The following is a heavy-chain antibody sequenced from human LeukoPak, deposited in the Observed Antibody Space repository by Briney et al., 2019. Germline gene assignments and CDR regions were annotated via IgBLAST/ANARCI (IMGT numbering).Heavy chain of an antibody. Sequence: SETLSLTYTVSGGSVTSGNYWNWIRQPAGKGLEWIGRIHTNGGASYNPSLKSRVTISIDASKNQFPLKLSSVTAADTAVYYCAREPPGYWGQGILVTVSS. J-gene: IGHJ4*02. CDR2: IHTNGGA. CDR3: AREPPGY. CDR1: GGSVTSGNY. V-gene: IGHV4-61*02.